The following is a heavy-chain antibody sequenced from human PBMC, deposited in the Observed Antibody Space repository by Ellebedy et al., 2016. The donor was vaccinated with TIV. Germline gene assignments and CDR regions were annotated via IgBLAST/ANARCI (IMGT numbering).Heavy chain of an antibody. D-gene: IGHD6-19*01. V-gene: IGHV1-46*01. CDR1: GYTFTSYY. CDR3: WVHRWLVRRFDY. Sequence: ASVKVSXXASGYTFTSYYMHWVRQAPGQGLEWMGIINPSGGSTSYAQKFQGRVTMTRDTSTSTVYMELSSLRSEDTAVYYCWVHRWLVRRFDYWGQGTLVTVSS. CDR2: INPSGGST. J-gene: IGHJ4*02.